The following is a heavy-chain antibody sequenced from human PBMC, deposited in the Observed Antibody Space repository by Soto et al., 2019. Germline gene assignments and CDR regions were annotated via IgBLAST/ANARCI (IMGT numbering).Heavy chain of an antibody. CDR2: IWYDGSNK. V-gene: IGHV3-33*01. D-gene: IGHD6-6*01. J-gene: IGHJ4*02. CDR1: GFTFSSYG. CDR3: ARGFEYSSSFGY. Sequence: PGGSLRLSCAASGFTFSSYGMHWVRQAPGKGLEWVAVIWYDGSNKYYADSVKGRFTISRDNSKNTLYLQMNSLRAEDTAVYYCARGFEYSSSFGYWGQGTLVTVS.